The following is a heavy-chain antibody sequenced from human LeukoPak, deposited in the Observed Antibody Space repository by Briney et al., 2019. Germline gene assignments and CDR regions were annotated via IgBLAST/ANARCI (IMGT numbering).Heavy chain of an antibody. CDR3: ARAMVSRPSLSYSLTGTYYYYYMDV. J-gene: IGHJ6*03. CDR2: ISAKKGNT. V-gene: IGHV1-18*01. CDR1: GYTFTSYG. D-gene: IGHD3-9*01. Sequence: ASVKVSCKASGYTFTSYGISWVRQAPGQGLEWMGWISAKKGNTDYAQKLQGRVTMTTDTSTSTAYMELRSLRSDDTAVYYCARAMVSRPSLSYSLTGTYYYYYMDVWGKGTTVTISS.